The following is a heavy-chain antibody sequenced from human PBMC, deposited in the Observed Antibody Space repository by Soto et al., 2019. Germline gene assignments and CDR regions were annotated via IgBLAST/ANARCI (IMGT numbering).Heavy chain of an antibody. CDR1: GFTFSNYW. Sequence: GGSLRLSCAASGFTFSNYWMSWVRQAPGKGLEWVANINQDGSGRYYADSVRGRFTISRDNAKNSLYLQMNSLRAEDTAVYYCASRPAAAPYWGQGTLVTVSS. CDR3: ASRPAAAPY. CDR2: INQDGSGR. J-gene: IGHJ4*02. D-gene: IGHD6-13*01. V-gene: IGHV3-7*01.